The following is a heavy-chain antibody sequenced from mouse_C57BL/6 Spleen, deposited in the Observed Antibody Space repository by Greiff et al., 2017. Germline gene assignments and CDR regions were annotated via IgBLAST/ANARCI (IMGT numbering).Heavy chain of an antibody. CDR2: ISDGGSYT. J-gene: IGHJ4*01. Sequence: EVMLVESGGGLVKPGGSLKLSCAASGFTFSSYAMSWVRQTPEKRLEWVATISDGGSYTYYPDNVKGRFTISRDNAKNNLYLQMSHLKSEDTAMYYCARGITTVVPPYAMDYWGQGTSVTVSS. V-gene: IGHV5-4*03. CDR3: ARGITTVVPPYAMDY. CDR1: GFTFSSYA. D-gene: IGHD1-1*01.